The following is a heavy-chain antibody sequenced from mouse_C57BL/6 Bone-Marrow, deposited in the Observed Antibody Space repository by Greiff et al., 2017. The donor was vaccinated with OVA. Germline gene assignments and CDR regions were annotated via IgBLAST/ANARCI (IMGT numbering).Heavy chain of an antibody. CDR1: GYTFTDYY. J-gene: IGHJ4*01. V-gene: IGHV1-26*01. D-gene: IGHD1-1*02. Sequence: VQLKQSGPELVKPGASVKISCKASGYTFTDYYMNWVKQSHGKSLEWIGDINPNNGGTSYNQKFKGKATLTVDKSSSTAYVELRSLTSEDAAVYCCARLGWAVDDWGQGTSVTVSS. CDR3: ARLGWAVDD. CDR2: INPNNGGT.